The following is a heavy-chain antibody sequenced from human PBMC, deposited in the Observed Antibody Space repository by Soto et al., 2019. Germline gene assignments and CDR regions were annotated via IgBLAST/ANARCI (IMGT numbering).Heavy chain of an antibody. Sequence: QVQLVQSGAEVKRPGASLKVSCKASGYTFTSYGFNWVRQAPGQGLEWMGWISPYNGDTNYAQKFQGRVTLTTDTSTSTAYMELRSLTSDDTAVYYCARTPRAPMIVLEAATRFDYWGQGTLVTVSS. CDR1: GYTFTSYG. D-gene: IGHD2-15*01. CDR2: ISPYNGDT. J-gene: IGHJ4*02. V-gene: IGHV1-18*04. CDR3: ARTPRAPMIVLEAATRFDY.